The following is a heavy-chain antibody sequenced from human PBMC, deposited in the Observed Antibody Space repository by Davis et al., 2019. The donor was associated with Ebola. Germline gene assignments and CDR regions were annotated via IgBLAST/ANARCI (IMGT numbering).Heavy chain of an antibody. CDR3: ASIYYGDY. D-gene: IGHD3-9*01. V-gene: IGHV3-53*01. J-gene: IGHJ4*02. Sequence: GESLKISCAASGFTVSSNYMSWVRQAPGKGLEWVSVIYSGGSTYYADSVKGRFTISRDNSKNTLYLQMNSLRDEDTAVYYCASIYYGDYWGQGTLVTVSS. CDR1: GFTVSSNY. CDR2: IYSGGST.